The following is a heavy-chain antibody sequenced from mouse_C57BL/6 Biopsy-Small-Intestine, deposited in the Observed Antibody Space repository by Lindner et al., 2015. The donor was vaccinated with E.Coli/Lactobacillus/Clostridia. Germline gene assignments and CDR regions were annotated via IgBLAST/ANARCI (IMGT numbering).Heavy chain of an antibody. CDR3: TRGGGAMDY. V-gene: IGHV5-17*01. CDR1: GFTFSDYG. Sequence: VQLQESGGDLVKPGGSLKLSCAASGFTFSDYGMHWVRQAPEKGLEWVAYISSGSNTIYYADTVKGRFTISRDNAKNTLFLQMTSLRSEDTAMYYCTRGGGAMDYWGQGTSVTVSS. CDR2: ISSGSNTI. J-gene: IGHJ4*01.